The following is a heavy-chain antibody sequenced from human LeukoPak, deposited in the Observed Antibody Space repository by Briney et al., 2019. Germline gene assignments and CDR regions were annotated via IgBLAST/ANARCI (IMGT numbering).Heavy chain of an antibody. CDR1: GFTFSSYA. J-gene: IGHJ3*02. Sequence: GGSLTLSCAASGFTFSSYAMTWVRQGPGKGLEWVSDISGGGGSTYYADSVKGRFTISRDNSKNTLYLQMHSLRAEDTAVYHCAIYGGSGTNAFDMWGQGTMVTVSS. D-gene: IGHD5-12*01. CDR2: ISGGGGST. CDR3: AIYGGSGTNAFDM. V-gene: IGHV3-23*01.